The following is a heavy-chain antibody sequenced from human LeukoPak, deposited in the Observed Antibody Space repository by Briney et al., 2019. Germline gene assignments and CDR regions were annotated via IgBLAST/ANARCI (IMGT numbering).Heavy chain of an antibody. CDR2: ISRSGDTI. Sequence: GGSLRLSCAASVFTFRRYVMNRGRQDLGKVVEWVSYISRSGDTIYFADSVNGRFPIPRDNAKNSPYLQMSSLRAEDTAVYYCARDYASDYWGQGTLVSVSS. CDR3: ARDYASDY. J-gene: IGHJ4*02. D-gene: IGHD3-10*01. V-gene: IGHV3-48*03. CDR1: VFTFRRYV.